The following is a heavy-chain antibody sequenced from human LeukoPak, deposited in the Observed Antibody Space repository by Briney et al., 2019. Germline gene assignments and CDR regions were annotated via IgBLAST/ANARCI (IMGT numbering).Heavy chain of an antibody. CDR1: GGSISNNY. J-gene: IGHJ4*02. CDR2: ISYSGST. D-gene: IGHD6-19*01. CDR3: ARDNSGWLVNFDY. Sequence: SETLSLTCTVWGGSISNNYWSWIRQPPGKGLEWIGYISYSGSTNYNPSLKSRVTISVDTSKNQFSLKLSSVTAADTAVYYCARDNSGWLVNFDYWGQGTLVTVSS. V-gene: IGHV4-59*01.